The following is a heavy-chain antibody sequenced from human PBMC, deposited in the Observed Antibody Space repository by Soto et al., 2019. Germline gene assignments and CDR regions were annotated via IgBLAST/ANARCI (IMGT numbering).Heavy chain of an antibody. CDR3: ARDPIFYYASSGYGGSYLDH. J-gene: IGHJ4*02. V-gene: IGHV4-30-4*01. CDR2: IYHSGST. Sequence: PSETLSLTCAVSGASVTSDDYYWSWIRQPPGKGLEWIGYIYHSGSTYYNPSLKSRVSISIATSQNQFSLKLTSLTAADTAVYYCARDPIFYYASSGYGGSYLDHWGQ. D-gene: IGHD3-22*01. CDR1: GASVTSDDYY.